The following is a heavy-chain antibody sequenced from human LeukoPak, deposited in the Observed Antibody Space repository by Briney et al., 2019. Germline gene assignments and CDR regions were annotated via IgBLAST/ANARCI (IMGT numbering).Heavy chain of an antibody. CDR3: ATARGRLKWELAA. V-gene: IGHV1-69*13. J-gene: IGHJ5*02. Sequence: ASVKVSCKASGGTFSSYAISWVRQAPGQGLEWMGGIIPIFGTANYAQKFQGRVTITADESTSTAYMELSSLRSEDTAVYYCATARGRLKWELAAWGQGTLVTVSS. D-gene: IGHD1-26*01. CDR1: GGTFSSYA. CDR2: IIPIFGTA.